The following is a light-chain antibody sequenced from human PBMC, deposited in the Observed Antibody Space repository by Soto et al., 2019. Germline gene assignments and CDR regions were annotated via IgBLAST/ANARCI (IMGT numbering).Light chain of an antibody. Sequence: DIQMTQSPSSLSASVGDRVTITCQASQDITNYLNWYQQKPGKAPKILIYDASVLEAGVPSRFSGGGSGTHFTLTITSLQAEDVATYYCQQFYNLPLTFGGGTNLEIK. V-gene: IGKV1-33*01. CDR3: QQFYNLPLT. J-gene: IGKJ4*01. CDR1: QDITNY. CDR2: DAS.